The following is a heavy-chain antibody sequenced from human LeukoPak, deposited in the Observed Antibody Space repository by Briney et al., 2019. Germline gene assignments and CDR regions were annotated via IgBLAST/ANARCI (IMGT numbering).Heavy chain of an antibody. CDR3: AKSGRLRPY. Sequence: GGSLRLSCAGSGFTFSSDGMNWVRQAPGKGLEWVSAISGSGGSTYYADSVKGRFTISRDNSKNTLYLQMNSLRAEDTAVYYCAKSGRLRPYWGQGTLVTVSS. D-gene: IGHD4-17*01. J-gene: IGHJ4*02. CDR2: ISGSGGST. CDR1: GFTFSSDG. V-gene: IGHV3-23*01.